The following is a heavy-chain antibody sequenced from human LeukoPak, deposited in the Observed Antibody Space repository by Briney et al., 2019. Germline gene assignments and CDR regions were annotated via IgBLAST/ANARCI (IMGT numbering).Heavy chain of an antibody. CDR3: ARGPEWNYGAFDI. CDR1: GYTFTSYA. V-gene: IGHV1-3*01. Sequence: ASVKVSCKASGYTFTSYAMHRVRQAPGQRLEWMGWINAGNGNTKYSQKFQGRVTITRDTSASTAYMELSSLRSEDTAVYYCARGPEWNYGAFDIWGQGTMVTVSS. CDR2: INAGNGNT. J-gene: IGHJ3*02. D-gene: IGHD1-7*01.